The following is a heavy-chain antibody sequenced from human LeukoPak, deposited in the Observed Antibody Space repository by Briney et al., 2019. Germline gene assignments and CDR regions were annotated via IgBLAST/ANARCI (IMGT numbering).Heavy chain of an antibody. CDR1: GFTVSSNY. CDR3: ARVYGDRIFDY. D-gene: IGHD4-17*01. J-gene: IGHJ4*02. V-gene: IGHV3-53*01. Sequence: GGSLRLSCAASGFTVSSNYMSWVRQAPGKGLEWVSVIYSGGSTYYADSVKGRFTISRDNSKNTLYLQMNSLRAEDTAVYYCARVYGDRIFDYWGQGTLVTVPS. CDR2: IYSGGST.